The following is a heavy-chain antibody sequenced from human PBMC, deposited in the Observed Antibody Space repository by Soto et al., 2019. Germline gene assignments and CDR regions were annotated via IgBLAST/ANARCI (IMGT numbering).Heavy chain of an antibody. CDR2: INPNGGVT. CDR1: GFTLTNYY. J-gene: IGHJ4*02. D-gene: IGHD2-21*02. V-gene: IGHV1-46*01. CDR3: GRSLLVTAIDS. Sequence: QVHLLQSGAEVTKPGASIKVACKASGFTLTNYYFHWVRQAPGQGLEWMGVINPNGGVTTSAQKVRDRFTITWDTSTTTLYMELSSLRSDDTAVYYCGRSLLVTAIDSWGQGTLVTVSS.